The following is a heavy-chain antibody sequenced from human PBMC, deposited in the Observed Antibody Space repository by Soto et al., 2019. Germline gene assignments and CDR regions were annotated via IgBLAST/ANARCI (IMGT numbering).Heavy chain of an antibody. CDR2: IYNFGSP. Sequence: QVQLQESGPGLVKPSQTLSLTCNVSGVSISTGDCYWSWIRQQPGKGLAWIGYIYNFGSPYYTPALRVRVTISVDTSKNQFSLRLSSVTAADTAVYFCACRVTRPRGYFHRWGQGTLVTVSS. CDR3: ACRVTRPRGYFHR. J-gene: IGHJ1*01. V-gene: IGHV4-31*03. CDR1: GVSISTGDCY. D-gene: IGHD2-21*02.